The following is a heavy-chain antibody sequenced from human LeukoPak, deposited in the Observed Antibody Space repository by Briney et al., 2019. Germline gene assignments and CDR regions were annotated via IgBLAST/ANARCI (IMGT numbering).Heavy chain of an antibody. CDR2: IYTSGST. D-gene: IGHD3-10*01. CDR3: AREGGTMVRGGDYYYYYMDV. Sequence: PSETLSLTCTVSGGSISSYYWNWIRQPAGKGLEWIGRIYTSGSTNYNPSLKSRVTMSVDTSKNQFSLKLSSVTAADTAVYYCAREGGTMVRGGDYYYYYMDVWGKGTTVTVSS. CDR1: GGSISSYY. J-gene: IGHJ6*03. V-gene: IGHV4-4*07.